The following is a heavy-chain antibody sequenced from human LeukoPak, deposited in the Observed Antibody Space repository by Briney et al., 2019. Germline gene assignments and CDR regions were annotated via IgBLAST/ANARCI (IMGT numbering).Heavy chain of an antibody. J-gene: IGHJ4*02. V-gene: IGHV3-23*01. CDR3: GGDY. Sequence: GGSLRLSCAASGLSFSSYAMSWVRQAPGMGLEWVSTISTSGDRTYYADSVKGRFTISRDNSKNTLYLQMNNLRVEDTAIYYCGGDYWGQGTLVTVSS. CDR1: GLSFSSYA. CDR2: ISTSGDRT.